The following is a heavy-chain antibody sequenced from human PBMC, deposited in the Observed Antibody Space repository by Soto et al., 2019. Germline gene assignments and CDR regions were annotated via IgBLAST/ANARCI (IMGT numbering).Heavy chain of an antibody. Sequence: GGSLRLSCAASGFTFSSYDMHWVRQATGKGLEWVSAIGTAGDTYYPGSVKGRFTISRENAKNSLYLQMNSLRAEDTAVYYCARGHSRDLKYSSSHRLLWGQGTLVTVSS. J-gene: IGHJ4*02. D-gene: IGHD6-6*01. CDR1: GFTFSSYD. CDR3: ARGHSRDLKYSSSHRLL. CDR2: IGTAGDT. V-gene: IGHV3-13*01.